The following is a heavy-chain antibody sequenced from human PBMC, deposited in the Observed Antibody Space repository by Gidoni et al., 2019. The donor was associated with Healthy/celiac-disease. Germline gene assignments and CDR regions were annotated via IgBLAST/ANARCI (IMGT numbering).Heavy chain of an antibody. CDR2: ISWNSGSI. CDR1: GFTFDDYA. CDR3: AKVRGWRSDFISEYFQH. Sequence: EVQLVESGGGLVQPGRSLRLSCTASGFTFDDYAMHWVRQAPGKGLEWVSGISWNSGSIGYADSVKGRFTISRDNAKNSLYLQMNSLRAEDTALYYCAKVRGWRSDFISEYFQHWGQGTLVTVSS. V-gene: IGHV3-9*01. J-gene: IGHJ1*01. D-gene: IGHD2-15*01.